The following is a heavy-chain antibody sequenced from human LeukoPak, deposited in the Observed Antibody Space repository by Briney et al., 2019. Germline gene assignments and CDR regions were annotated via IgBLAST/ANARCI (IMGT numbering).Heavy chain of an antibody. J-gene: IGHJ4*02. CDR3: ARSGELFSVWSDY. V-gene: IGHV1-2*02. D-gene: IGHD3-10*01. Sequence: ASVKVSCKASGYTFTSYYMHWVRQAPGQGLEWMGWINPNSGGTNYAQKFQGRVTMTRDTSISTAYMELSRLRSDDTAVYYCARSGELFSVWSDYWSQGTLVTVSS. CDR1: GYTFTSYY. CDR2: INPNSGGT.